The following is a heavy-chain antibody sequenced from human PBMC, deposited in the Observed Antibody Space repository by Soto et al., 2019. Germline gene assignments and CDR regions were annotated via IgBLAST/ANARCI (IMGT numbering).Heavy chain of an antibody. D-gene: IGHD4-17*01. J-gene: IGHJ3*02. V-gene: IGHV1-69*12. CDR1: GGTFSRHA. Sequence: QVQLVQSGTEVKKPGSSVKVSCKASGGTFSRHAVSWVRQAPGQGLEWMGAIIPIVDATNDAQKFQDRVTIGADESTSAVCMGLRSLGSEVTALHFSTGAPPKNNGDLDALEIRGRGTMVSVSS. CDR2: IIPIVDAT. CDR3: TGAPPKNNGDLDALEI.